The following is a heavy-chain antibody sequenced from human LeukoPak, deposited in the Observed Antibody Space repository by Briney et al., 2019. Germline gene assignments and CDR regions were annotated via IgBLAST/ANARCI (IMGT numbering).Heavy chain of an antibody. J-gene: IGHJ4*02. CDR1: GVTFYTQF. V-gene: IGHV3-23*01. CDR2: INGGGDDT. CDR3: AKAILDFWSGYPH. Sequence: PGGSLRLSCAASGVTFYTQFMSWVRQAPGKGLEWVSGINGGGDDTYYADSVKGRFTISRDNSKNTLYLQMNSLRAEDTAVYYCAKAILDFWSGYPHWGQGTLVTVSS. D-gene: IGHD3-3*01.